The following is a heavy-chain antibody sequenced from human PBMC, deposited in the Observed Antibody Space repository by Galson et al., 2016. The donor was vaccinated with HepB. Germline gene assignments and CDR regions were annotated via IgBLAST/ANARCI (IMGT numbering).Heavy chain of an antibody. CDR3: AKSISMIVVVNFDC. CDR1: GFTFSNYG. V-gene: IGHV3-33*06. J-gene: IGHJ4*02. Sequence: SLRLSCAASGFTFSNYGMEWVRQAPGKGLEWVAIIWFDASNKYYGDSVKGRFTISRDNSKNTLYLQMNSLRAEDTAVYYCAKSISMIVVVNFDCWGQGTLVPVPS. CDR2: IWFDASNK. D-gene: IGHD3-22*01.